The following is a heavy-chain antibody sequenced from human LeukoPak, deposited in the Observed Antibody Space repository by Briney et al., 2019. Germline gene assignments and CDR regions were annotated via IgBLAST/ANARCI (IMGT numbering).Heavy chain of an antibody. CDR1: GYTFTSYA. J-gene: IGHJ5*02. Sequence: ASVKVSCKASGYTFTSYAMNWVRQAPGQGLEWMGWINTNTGNPKYAQGFTGRVVFSLDTSVSTAYLQISSLKAEDTAVYYCARGEYSSSWSPRGGDWFDPWGQGTLVTVSS. CDR3: ARGEYSSSWSPRGGDWFDP. V-gene: IGHV7-4-1*02. D-gene: IGHD6-13*01. CDR2: INTNTGNP.